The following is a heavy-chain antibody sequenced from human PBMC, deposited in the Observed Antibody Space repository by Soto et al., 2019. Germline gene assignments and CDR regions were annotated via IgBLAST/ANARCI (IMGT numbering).Heavy chain of an antibody. CDR1: GFTFNSYA. D-gene: IGHD2-15*01. CDR2: ISYDGSNK. V-gene: IGHV3-30-3*01. Sequence: GWSLRLSCAASGFTFNSYAMHWVRQAPGKGLEWVAGISYDGSNKYYADSVKGRFTISRDNSKNTLYLQMNSLRAEDTAVYYCARDQWWAAGTTFVLNWFDPWGQGTLVTVSS. J-gene: IGHJ5*02. CDR3: ARDQWWAAGTTFVLNWFDP.